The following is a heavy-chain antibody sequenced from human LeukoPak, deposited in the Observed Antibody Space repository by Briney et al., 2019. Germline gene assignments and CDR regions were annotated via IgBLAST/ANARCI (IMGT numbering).Heavy chain of an antibody. D-gene: IGHD3-22*01. J-gene: IGHJ4*02. CDR1: GFTFSSYT. V-gene: IGHV3-30-3*01. CDR2: ISFDGSNK. CDR3: ARDRDYYDSSGYGVGRAPGFDY. Sequence: PGGSLRLSCAASGFTFSSYTIHWVRQPPGKGLEWVAVISFDGSNKYYADSVKGRFTISRDNSKNTLYLQMNSLRAEDTAVYYCARDRDYYDSSGYGVGRAPGFDYWGQGTLVTVSS.